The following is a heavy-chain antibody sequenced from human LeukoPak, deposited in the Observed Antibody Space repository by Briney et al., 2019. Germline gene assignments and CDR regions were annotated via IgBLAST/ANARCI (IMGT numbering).Heavy chain of an antibody. J-gene: IGHJ4*02. Sequence: PGGSLRLSCEVSGFTFSSYWMSWVRQAPGTGLEWVANMKPDGSEKYYVDSVKGRFTISRDNSKNSLYLQMNSLRAEDTAVYYCARDPRQSHLVYTTGDYWGQGTLVTVSS. CDR3: ARDPRQSHLVYTTGDY. CDR2: MKPDGSEK. D-gene: IGHD2-2*02. V-gene: IGHV3-7*01. CDR1: GFTFSSYW.